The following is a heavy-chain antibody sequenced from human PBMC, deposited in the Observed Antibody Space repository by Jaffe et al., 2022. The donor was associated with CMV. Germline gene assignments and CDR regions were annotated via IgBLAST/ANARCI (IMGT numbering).Heavy chain of an antibody. D-gene: IGHD6-13*01. CDR1: GFTFDDYA. CDR2: ISWNSGRI. J-gene: IGHJ6*02. Sequence: EVQLVESGGGLVQPGRSLRLSCAASGFTFDDYAMYWVRQAPGKGLEWVSGISWNSGRIAYGDSVKGRFTISRDNAKNSLYLQMNSLRAEDTALYYCGKDIERRQPLYYYGMDVWGQGTTVTVSS. V-gene: IGHV3-9*01. CDR3: GKDIERRQPLYYYGMDV.